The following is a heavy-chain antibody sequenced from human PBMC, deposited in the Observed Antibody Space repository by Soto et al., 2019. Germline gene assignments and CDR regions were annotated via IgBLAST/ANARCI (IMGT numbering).Heavy chain of an antibody. CDR1: GGTFSSYG. D-gene: IGHD5-12*01. Sequence: QVQLVQSGAEVKKPGSSVKVPCKASGGTFSSYGISWVRQAPGQGLEWMGGIIPILGTANHAQKFQGRVTITADESTSTAYMELSSLRSEDTAVYYCAREDSLATIRRGSFDYWGQGTLVTVSS. J-gene: IGHJ4*02. V-gene: IGHV1-69*01. CDR2: IIPILGTA. CDR3: AREDSLATIRRGSFDY.